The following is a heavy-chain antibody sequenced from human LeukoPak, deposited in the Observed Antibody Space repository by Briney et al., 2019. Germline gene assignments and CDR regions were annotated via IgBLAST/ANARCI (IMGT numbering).Heavy chain of an antibody. J-gene: IGHJ4*02. D-gene: IGHD2-21*01. V-gene: IGHV3-7*01. CDR1: GFNFGVYW. CDR3: ARAYYSSFDF. CDR2: MSQDGHYV. Sequence: GGSLRLSCAASGFNFGVYWMSWVRQAPGKGLEWVATMSQDGHYVYYVDSVKGRFYISRDNARDSLYLQMDSLRAEDTAVYYCARAYYSSFDFWGQGALVTVSS.